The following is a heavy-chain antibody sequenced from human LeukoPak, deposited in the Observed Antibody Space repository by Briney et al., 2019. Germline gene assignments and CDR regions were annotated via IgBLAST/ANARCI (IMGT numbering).Heavy chain of an antibody. D-gene: IGHD2-21*02. CDR1: GVTVSSHY. J-gene: IGHJ4*02. Sequence: QSGGSLGLSCAASGVTVSSHYMSWVRQAPGKGLEWVSVIYSNGGTSYADSVKGRFIISRDNAKNSLYLQMNSLRDEDTAVYYCARDSYCGGDCFSGFLDYWGQGTLVTVSS. V-gene: IGHV3-53*01. CDR2: IYSNGGT. CDR3: ARDSYCGGDCFSGFLDY.